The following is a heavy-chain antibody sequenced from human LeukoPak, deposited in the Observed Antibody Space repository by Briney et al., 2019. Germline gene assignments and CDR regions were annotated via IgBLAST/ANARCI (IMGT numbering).Heavy chain of an antibody. V-gene: IGHV1-18*01. CDR3: ARDAPYYDILTGYFANY. J-gene: IGHJ4*02. CDR1: GYTFTSYG. CDR2: ISGYNGNT. Sequence: ASVKVSCKASGYTFTSYGISWVRQAPGQGLEWMGWISGYNGNTNYAQKLQGRVTMTTDTSTSTAYMELRSLRSDDTAVYYRARDAPYYDILTGYFANYWGQGTLVTVSS. D-gene: IGHD3-9*01.